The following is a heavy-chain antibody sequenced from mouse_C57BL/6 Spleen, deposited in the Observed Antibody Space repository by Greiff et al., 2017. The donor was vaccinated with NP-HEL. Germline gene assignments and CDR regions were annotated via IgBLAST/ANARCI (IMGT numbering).Heavy chain of an antibody. J-gene: IGHJ2*01. CDR2: INPNNGGT. D-gene: IGHD1-1*01. V-gene: IGHV1-22*01. CDR1: GYTFTDYN. CDR3: ARDTVITTVVATSGVDY. Sequence: EVQLQQSGPELVKPGASVKMSCKASGYTFTDYNMHWVKQSHGKSLEWIGYINPNNGGTSYNQKFKGKATLTVNKSSSTAYMELRSLTSEDSAVYYCARDTVITTVVATSGVDYWGQGTTLTVSS.